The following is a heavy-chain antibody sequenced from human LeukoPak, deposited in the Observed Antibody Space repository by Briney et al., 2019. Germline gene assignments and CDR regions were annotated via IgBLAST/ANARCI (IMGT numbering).Heavy chain of an antibody. CDR2: ISDSGDSR. V-gene: IGHV3-23*01. CDR1: GFTFKNYA. CDR3: ANAGDDY. J-gene: IGHJ4*02. Sequence: GGSLRLSCAASGFTFKNYAMKWVRQAPGKGLEWVSSISDSGDSRYYADSVKGRFTISRDNSKNTLYLQMNSLRAEDTAVYYCANAGDDYWGQGTLVTVSS.